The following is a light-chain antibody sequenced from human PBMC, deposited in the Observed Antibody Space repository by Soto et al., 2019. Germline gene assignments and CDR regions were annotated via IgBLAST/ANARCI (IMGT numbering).Light chain of an antibody. CDR2: GNN. J-gene: IGLJ1*01. V-gene: IGLV1-40*01. CDR1: SANIGAAYN. CDR3: QSYDSSLSGYV. Sequence: QSALTQPASVSGSPGQSVTISCTGTSSANIGAAYNVDWYQQLPGTAPKLLIYGNNNRPSGVPARFSGSKSGTSAFLAIAGLQAEDEGDYYCQSYDSSLSGYVFGTGTKVTVL.